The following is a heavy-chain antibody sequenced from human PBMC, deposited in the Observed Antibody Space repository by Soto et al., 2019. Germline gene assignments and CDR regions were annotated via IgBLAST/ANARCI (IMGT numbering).Heavy chain of an antibody. CDR1: GYSVTSYW. J-gene: IGHJ6*02. CDR2: IYPGDSDT. V-gene: IGHV5-51*01. CDR3: ARQGVMTMNHYYYCMDA. D-gene: IGHD3-16*01. Sequence: PGESLKISCKGSGYSVTSYWIGWVRQMPGKGLEWMGIIYPGDSDTRYSPSFQGQVTVSADKSISTAHLQSSSLKASDTAIFYCARQGVMTMNHYYYCMDAWSQGTPVTVCS.